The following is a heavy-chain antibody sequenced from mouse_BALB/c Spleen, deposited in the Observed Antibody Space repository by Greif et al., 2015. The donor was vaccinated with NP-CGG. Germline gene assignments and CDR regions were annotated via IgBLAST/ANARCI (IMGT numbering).Heavy chain of an antibody. J-gene: IGHJ4*01. V-gene: IGHV5-9-3*01. CDR3: ARRGAMDY. CDR2: ISSGGSYT. CDR1: GFTFSSYA. Sequence: EVKLVESGGGLVKPGGSLKLSCAASGFTFSSYAMSWVRQTPEKRLEWVATISSGGSYTYYPDSVKGRFTISRDNAKNTLYLQMSSLRSEDTAMYYCARRGAMDYWGQGTSVTVSS.